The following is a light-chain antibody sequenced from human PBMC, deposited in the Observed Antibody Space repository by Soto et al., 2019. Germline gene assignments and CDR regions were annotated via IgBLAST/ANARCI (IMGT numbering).Light chain of an antibody. Sequence: QCPCCLSTAGGGRVTITCQASQDISNYLNWYQQKPGKAPKLLIYDASNLETGVPSRFSGSGSGTDFTFTISSLQPEDIATYYCQQYDNRPTFGQGTKVDIK. CDR2: DAS. CDR3: QQYDNRPT. J-gene: IGKJ1*01. V-gene: IGKV1-33*01. CDR1: QDISNY.